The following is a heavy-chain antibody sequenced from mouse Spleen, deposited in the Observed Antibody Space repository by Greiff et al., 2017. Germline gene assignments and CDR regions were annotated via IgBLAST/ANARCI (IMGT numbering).Heavy chain of an antibody. CDR3: TRNWGWAMDY. V-gene: IGHV3-2*02. D-gene: IGHD4-1*01. Sequence: EVQLVESGPGLVKPSQSLSLTCTVTGYSITSDYAWNWIRQLPGNKLEWMGYISYSGSTSHNPSLKSRISITRDTSKNQFFLQLISVTTEDTATYYCTRNWGWAMDYWGQGTSVTVSS. CDR2: ISYSGST. J-gene: IGHJ4*01. CDR1: GYSITSDYA.